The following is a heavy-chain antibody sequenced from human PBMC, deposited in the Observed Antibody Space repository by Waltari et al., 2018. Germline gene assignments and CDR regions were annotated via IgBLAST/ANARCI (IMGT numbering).Heavy chain of an antibody. J-gene: IGHJ4*02. CDR2: IYPGDSDT. D-gene: IGHD3-22*01. V-gene: IGHV5-51*01. CDR1: GYSFTSYW. Sequence: EVQLVQSGAEVKKPGESLKISCKGSGYSFTSYWIGWVRPMPGKGLEWMGIIYPGDSDTRYSPSFQGQVTISADKSISTAYLQWSSLKASDTAMYYCARHHYYYDSSGPYDYWGQGTLVTVSS. CDR3: ARHHYYYDSSGPYDY.